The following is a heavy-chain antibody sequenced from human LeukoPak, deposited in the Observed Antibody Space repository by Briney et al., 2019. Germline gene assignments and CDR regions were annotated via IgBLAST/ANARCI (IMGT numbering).Heavy chain of an antibody. CDR1: GVSFSGYY. Sequence: PSETLSLTCAVYGVSFSGYYWSWIRQPPGKGLEWIGEINHSGSTNYNPSLKSRVTISVDTSKNQFSLKLSSVAAADTAVYYCARAKVGAADYWGQGTLVTVSS. CDR2: INHSGST. D-gene: IGHD1-26*01. J-gene: IGHJ4*02. CDR3: ARAKVGAADY. V-gene: IGHV4-34*01.